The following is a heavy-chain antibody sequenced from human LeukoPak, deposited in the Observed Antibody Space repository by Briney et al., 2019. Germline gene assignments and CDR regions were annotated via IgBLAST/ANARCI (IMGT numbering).Heavy chain of an antibody. Sequence: ASVKVSCKTSGYRFTNFDINWVRQAPGQGLEWMGWMNPDNGNTGYAQKFQGRVSMSGDTSISTAFMVLSSLRSDDTAVYFCARGPRESSSSDYWCQGTLVTVSS. CDR2: MNPDNGNT. D-gene: IGHD6-13*01. CDR3: ARGPRESSSSDY. CDR1: GYRFTNFD. J-gene: IGHJ4*02. V-gene: IGHV1-8*01.